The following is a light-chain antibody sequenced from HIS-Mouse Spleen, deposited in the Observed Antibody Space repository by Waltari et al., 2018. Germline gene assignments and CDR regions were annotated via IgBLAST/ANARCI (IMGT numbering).Light chain of an antibody. V-gene: IGLV3-19*01. CDR2: GKN. CDR1: SLRSYY. Sequence: SSELTQDPAVSVALGQTVRITCQGDSLRSYYASWYQQKPGQDPVLVIYGKNNRHSGIPDRFSGSSSGNTASLTITGAQAEDEADYYCNSRDSSGNHWVFGGGTKLTVL. J-gene: IGLJ3*02. CDR3: NSRDSSGNHWV.